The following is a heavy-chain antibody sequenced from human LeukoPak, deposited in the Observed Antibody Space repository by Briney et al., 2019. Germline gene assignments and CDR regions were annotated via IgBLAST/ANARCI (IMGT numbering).Heavy chain of an antibody. V-gene: IGHV4-59*01. CDR3: ARGRADFWSGYNFDY. CDR1: GGSISSYY. J-gene: IGHJ4*02. D-gene: IGHD3-3*01. Sequence: NSSEILSLTCTVSGGSISSYYWSWIRQPPGKGLEWIGYIYYSGSTNYNPSLKSRVTISVDTSKNQFSLKLSSVTAADTAVYYCARGRADFWSGYNFDYWGQGTLVTVSS. CDR2: IYYSGST.